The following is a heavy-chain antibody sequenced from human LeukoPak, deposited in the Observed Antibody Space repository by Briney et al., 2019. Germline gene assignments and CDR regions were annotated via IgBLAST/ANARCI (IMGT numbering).Heavy chain of an antibody. D-gene: IGHD3-22*01. CDR1: GGTFSIYA. CDR3: ARVGYYYDSSGYSPFDY. CDR2: IIPILGIA. J-gene: IGHJ4*02. V-gene: IGHV1-69*04. Sequence: SVKVSCKASGGTFSIYAISWVRQAPGQGLEWMGRIIPILGIANYAQKFQGRVTITADKSTSTAYMELSSLRSEDTAVYYCARVGYYYDSSGYSPFDYWGQGTLVTVSS.